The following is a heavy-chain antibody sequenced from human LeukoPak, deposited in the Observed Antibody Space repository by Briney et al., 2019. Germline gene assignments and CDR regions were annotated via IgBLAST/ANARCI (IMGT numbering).Heavy chain of an antibody. CDR3: ARQRRDGYNVAGFVDY. CDR2: ISSSSTYI. V-gene: IGHV3-21*01. CDR1: GFTFSSYT. J-gene: IGHJ4*02. Sequence: GGSLRLSCAASGFTFSSYTMNWVRQAPGKGLEWVSSISSSSTYIYYADSVKGRFTISRDNAKNSLYLQMNSLRAEDTAVYYCARQRRDGYNVAGFVDYWGQGTLVTVSS. D-gene: IGHD5-24*01.